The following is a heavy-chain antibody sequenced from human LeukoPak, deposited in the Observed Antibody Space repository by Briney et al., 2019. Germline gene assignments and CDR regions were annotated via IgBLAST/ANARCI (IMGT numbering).Heavy chain of an antibody. J-gene: IGHJ4*02. V-gene: IGHV5-10-1*01. Sequence: GESLRISCKGSGYSFTNYGISWVRQMPGKGPEWMGRIDPSDSYSNYGPSFQGHVTISADRSISTAYLQWRSLKASDTAMYYCARQFDSYDKRDYWGRGPLVTVAS. CDR1: GYSFTNYG. CDR2: IDPSDSYS. CDR3: ARQFDSYDKRDY. D-gene: IGHD3-22*01.